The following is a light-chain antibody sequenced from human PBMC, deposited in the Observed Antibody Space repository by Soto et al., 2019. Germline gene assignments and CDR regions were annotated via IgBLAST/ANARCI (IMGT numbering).Light chain of an antibody. V-gene: IGKV3D-15*01. Sequence: EIAMTQSPATLSVSPGERATPSCRARQSVAGALAWYEQKPGQAPRLLIYGASTRATGVPDRFSGSGSGTDFTLTISRLEPEDFAVYYCQQYTDWPLTFGQGTKVEVK. CDR3: QQYTDWPLT. J-gene: IGKJ1*01. CDR1: QSVAGA. CDR2: GAS.